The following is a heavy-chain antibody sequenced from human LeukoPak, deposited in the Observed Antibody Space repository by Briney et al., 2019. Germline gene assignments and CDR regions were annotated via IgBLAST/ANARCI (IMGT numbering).Heavy chain of an antibody. J-gene: IGHJ6*03. CDR1: GYTFTIYG. V-gene: IGHV1-18*01. CDR2: ISAYNGNT. CDR3: ARVPDDFWSGSSYYYYYMDV. Sequence: ASVKVSFKASGYTFTIYGISWVRQAPGQGIEWMGWISAYNGNTNYAQKLQGRVTITTDTSTSTAYMELRSLRSDDTAVYYCARVPDDFWSGSSYYYYYMDVWGKGTTVTVSS. D-gene: IGHD3-3*01.